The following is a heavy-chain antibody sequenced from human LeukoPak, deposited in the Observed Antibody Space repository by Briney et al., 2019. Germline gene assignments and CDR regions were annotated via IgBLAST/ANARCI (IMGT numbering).Heavy chain of an antibody. V-gene: IGHV3-7*01. D-gene: IGHD3-16*02. CDR2: IKQDGSEK. CDR3: ARVDYIWGSYRYTGVDY. CDR1: GFTFSSNW. Sequence: GGSLRLSCAASGFTFSSNWMSWVRQAPGKGLEWVANIKQDGSEKYYVDSVKGRFTISRDNAKNSLYLQMNSLRAEDTAVYYCARVDYIWGSYRYTGVDYWGQGTLVTVSS. J-gene: IGHJ4*02.